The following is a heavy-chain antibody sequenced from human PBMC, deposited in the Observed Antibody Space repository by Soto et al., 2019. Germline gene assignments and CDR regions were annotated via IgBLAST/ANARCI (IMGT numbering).Heavy chain of an antibody. CDR2: INSDGSRT. V-gene: IGHV3-74*01. CDR1: GFTFSNFW. D-gene: IGHD3-10*01. Sequence: PGGSLRLSCAASGFTFSNFWMHWVRQAPGKGLVWVSRINSDGSRTNNADSVAGRFTISRDNAKNTLYLQMSSLGVEDTAVFYGVRGVSGFYGMDVWGQGTTVNVSS. J-gene: IGHJ6*02. CDR3: VRGVSGFYGMDV.